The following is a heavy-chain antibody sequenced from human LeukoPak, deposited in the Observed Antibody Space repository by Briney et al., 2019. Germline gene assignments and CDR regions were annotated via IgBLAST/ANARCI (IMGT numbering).Heavy chain of an antibody. CDR1: GLTLSNLW. Sequence: PGGSLRLSCVASGLTLSNLWMHWVRQVPGQGLVWVSRLSPDGSKTRYADFVKGRFINSRDNAKNTVYLQLTTLGVDDTAIYYCATQGGYWGQGTLVAVSS. V-gene: IGHV3-74*01. CDR3: ATQGGY. D-gene: IGHD3-16*01. CDR2: LSPDGSKT. J-gene: IGHJ4*02.